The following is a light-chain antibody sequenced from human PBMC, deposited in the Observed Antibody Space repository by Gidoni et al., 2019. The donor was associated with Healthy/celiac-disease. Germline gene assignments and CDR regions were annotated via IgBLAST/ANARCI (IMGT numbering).Light chain of an antibody. CDR3: GTWDSSLSAGGV. CDR1: SSNIGKNY. Sequence: QSVLTQPPSVSAAPGQKVTISCSGSSSNIGKNYVSWYQQLPGTAPKLLIYDNNNRPSGIPDRFSGSKSGTSATLGITGLQTGDEADYYCGTWDSSLSAGGVFGGGTKLTVL. CDR2: DNN. V-gene: IGLV1-51*01. J-gene: IGLJ2*01.